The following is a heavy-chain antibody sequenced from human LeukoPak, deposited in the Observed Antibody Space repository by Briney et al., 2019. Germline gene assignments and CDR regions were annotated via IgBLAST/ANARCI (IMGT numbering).Heavy chain of an antibody. Sequence: GASVKVSCKASGGTFSSYAFSWVRQAPGQGLEWMGGIIPIIDTVNYAQKFQGRVTITADESTSTAYMELSSLRFEDTAVYYRARGRIPAEEFYFDYWGQGTLVTVSS. D-gene: IGHD2-15*01. J-gene: IGHJ4*02. V-gene: IGHV1-69*13. CDR2: IIPIIDTV. CDR3: ARGRIPAEEFYFDY. CDR1: GGTFSSYA.